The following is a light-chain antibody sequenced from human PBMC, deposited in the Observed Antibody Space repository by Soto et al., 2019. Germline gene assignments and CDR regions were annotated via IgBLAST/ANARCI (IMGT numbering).Light chain of an antibody. V-gene: IGLV2-23*02. J-gene: IGLJ1*01. CDR1: SSDVGSYNL. CDR2: EVS. CDR3: CSYAGSSYYV. Sequence: QSALTQPASVSGSPGQSITISCTGTSSDVGSYNLVSWYQQHPGKAPKLMIYEVSKRPSGVSNRFSSSKSGNTASLTISGLQAEDEADYYCCSYAGSSYYVFGTGTKLTVL.